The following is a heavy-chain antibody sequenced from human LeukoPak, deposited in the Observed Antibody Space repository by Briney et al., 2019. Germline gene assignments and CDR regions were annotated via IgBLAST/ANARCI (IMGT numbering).Heavy chain of an antibody. CDR1: GYTFTGYY. CDR2: INANSGGT. CDR3: ARDGHGGNSFDY. D-gene: IGHD4-23*01. Sequence: ASVKVSCKPSGYTFTGYYMHWVRQAPGQGLEWMGWINANSGGTDYAQKFQGRVTMTRDTSISTAYMELSRLRSDDTAVYYCARDGHGGNSFDYWGQGTLVTVSS. J-gene: IGHJ4*02. V-gene: IGHV1-2*02.